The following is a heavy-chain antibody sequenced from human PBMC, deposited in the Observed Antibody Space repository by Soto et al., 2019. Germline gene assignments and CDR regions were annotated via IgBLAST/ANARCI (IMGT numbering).Heavy chain of an antibody. V-gene: IGHV1-8*01. CDR3: ARTTVTMNYYYGMDV. D-gene: IGHD4-17*01. Sequence: QVQLVQSGAEVKKPGASVKVSCKASGYTFTSYDINWVRQATGQGLEWMGWMNPNSGNTGYAQKFQGRVTMTRNTSISTDYMELSSLRSEDTDVYYCARTTVTMNYYYGMDVWGQGTTVTVSS. CDR2: MNPNSGNT. J-gene: IGHJ6*02. CDR1: GYTFTSYD.